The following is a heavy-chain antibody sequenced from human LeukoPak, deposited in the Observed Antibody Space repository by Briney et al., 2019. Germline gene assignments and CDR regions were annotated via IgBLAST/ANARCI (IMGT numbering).Heavy chain of an antibody. CDR1: GFTFSSYS. D-gene: IGHD6-6*01. CDR2: ITSSSSYI. V-gene: IGHV3-21*01. J-gene: IGHJ4*02. CDR3: ARDPLSIARYFDY. Sequence: GGSLRLSCAASGFTFSSYSMNWVRQAPGKGLEWVSCITSSSSYINNADSVKGRFTISRDNAKNSLYLQMNSLRAEDTAVYYCARDPLSIARYFDYWGQGTLVTVPS.